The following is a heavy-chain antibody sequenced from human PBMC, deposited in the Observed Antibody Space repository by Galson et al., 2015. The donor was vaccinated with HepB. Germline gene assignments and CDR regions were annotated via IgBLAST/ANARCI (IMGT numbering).Heavy chain of an antibody. J-gene: IGHJ6*03. D-gene: IGHD2-15*01. CDR2: IYTSGST. V-gene: IGHV4-61*02. Sequence: TLSLTCTVSGGSISSGSYYWSWIRQPAGKGLEWIGRIYTSGSTNYNPSLKSRVTMSVDTSKNQFSLKLSSVTAADTAVYYCARVRPVRAVVVAATRYYYYYMDVWGKGTTVTVSS. CDR3: ARVRPVRAVVVAATRYYYYYMDV. CDR1: GGSISSGSYY.